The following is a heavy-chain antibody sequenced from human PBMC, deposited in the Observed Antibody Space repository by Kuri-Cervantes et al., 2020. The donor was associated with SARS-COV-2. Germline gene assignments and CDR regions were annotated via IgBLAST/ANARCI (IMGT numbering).Heavy chain of an antibody. V-gene: IGHV4-38-2*01. CDR1: GYSISSGYY. Sequence: SETLSLTCAVSGYSISSGYYWGWIRQPAGKGLEWVGSIYHSGTTYYNPSLKSRVTISVNTSKNQFSLKLSSVTAADTALYYCARSKGWRWFDPWGQGTLVTVSS. D-gene: IGHD3-3*01. CDR2: IYHSGTT. J-gene: IGHJ5*02. CDR3: ARSKGWRWFDP.